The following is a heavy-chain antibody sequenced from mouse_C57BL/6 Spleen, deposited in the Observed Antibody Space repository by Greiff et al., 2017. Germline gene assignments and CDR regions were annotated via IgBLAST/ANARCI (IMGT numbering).Heavy chain of an antibody. CDR2: FHPYNDDT. CDR3: ARCYDYPYYFDY. J-gene: IGHJ2*01. V-gene: IGHV1-47*01. D-gene: IGHD2-4*01. Sequence: VQLVESGAELVKPGASVKMSCKASGYTFTTYPIEWMKQNHGKSLEWIGNFHPYNDDTKYNEKFKGKATLTVEKSSSTVYLELSRLTSDDSAVYYCARCYDYPYYFDYWGQGTTLTVSS. CDR1: GYTFTTYP.